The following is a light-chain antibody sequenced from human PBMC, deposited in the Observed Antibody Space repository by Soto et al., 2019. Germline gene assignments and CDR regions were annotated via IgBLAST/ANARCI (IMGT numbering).Light chain of an antibody. CDR3: SSYTTSSTWV. Sequence: QSVLTQPASVSGSPGQPITISCTGTSSDVGGYNYVSWYQQYPGKAPKLMIYEVSNRPSAVSNRFSGSKSDNTASLTISGLQAEDEADNYCSSYTTSSTWVFGGGTKLTVL. CDR2: EVS. V-gene: IGLV2-14*01. CDR1: SSDVGGYNY. J-gene: IGLJ3*02.